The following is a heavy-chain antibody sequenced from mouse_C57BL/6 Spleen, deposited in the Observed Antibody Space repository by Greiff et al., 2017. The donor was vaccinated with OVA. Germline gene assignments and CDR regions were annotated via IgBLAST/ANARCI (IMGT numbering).Heavy chain of an antibody. V-gene: IGHV7-1*01. J-gene: IGHJ1*03. Sequence: VQRVESGGGLVQSGRSLRLSCATSGFTFSDFYMEWVRQAPGKGLAWIAARRNKANDYKTEYSASVKGRFIVSRDTSQSILDLQMNARRAEDTAIYYCARAYGNYDWYFDVWGTGTTVTVSS. CDR2: RRNKANDYKT. CDR1: GFTFSDFY. CDR3: ARAYGNYDWYFDV. D-gene: IGHD2-1*01.